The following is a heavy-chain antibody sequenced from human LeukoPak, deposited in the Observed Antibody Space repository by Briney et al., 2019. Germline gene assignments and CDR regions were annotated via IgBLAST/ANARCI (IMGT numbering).Heavy chain of an antibody. J-gene: IGHJ4*02. V-gene: IGHV3-48*01. Sequence: GGSLRLSCAASGFTFSSYSMNWVRQAPGKGLEWVSYISSSSSTIYYADSVKGRFTISRDNAKNSLYLQMNSLRAEDTAVYYCAKDRYGQQLAYYFDYWGQGTLVTVSS. CDR3: AKDRYGQQLAYYFDY. CDR2: ISSSSSTI. D-gene: IGHD6-13*01. CDR1: GFTFSSYS.